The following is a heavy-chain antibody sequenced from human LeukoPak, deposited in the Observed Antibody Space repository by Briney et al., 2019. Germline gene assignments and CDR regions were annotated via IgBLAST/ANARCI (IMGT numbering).Heavy chain of an antibody. J-gene: IGHJ4*02. CDR2: ISSSSSYI. D-gene: IGHD2-15*01. Sequence: GGSLRLSCAASGFTFSSYSMNWVRQAPGKGLEWVSSISSSSSYIYYADSVKGRFTISRDNAKNSLYLQMNSLRAEDTAVYYCARVPYCSGGSCYSEREYYFDYWGQGTLVTVSS. V-gene: IGHV3-21*04. CDR3: ARVPYCSGGSCYSEREYYFDY. CDR1: GFTFSSYS.